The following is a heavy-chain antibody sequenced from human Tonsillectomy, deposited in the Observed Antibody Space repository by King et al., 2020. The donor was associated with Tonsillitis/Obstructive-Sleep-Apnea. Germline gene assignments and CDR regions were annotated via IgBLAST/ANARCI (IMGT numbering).Heavy chain of an antibody. CDR1: GESFSGYY. V-gene: IGHV4-34*01. CDR3: ARGIVLMVYATFDY. J-gene: IGHJ4*02. Sequence: VQLQQWGAGLLKPSETLSLTCAVYGESFSGYYWSWIRQPPGKGLEWIGEINHSGSTNYNPSLKSRDTISVDTSKNQFSLKLSSVTAADTAVYYCARGIVLMVYATFDYWGQGTLVTVSS. CDR2: INHSGST. D-gene: IGHD2-8*01.